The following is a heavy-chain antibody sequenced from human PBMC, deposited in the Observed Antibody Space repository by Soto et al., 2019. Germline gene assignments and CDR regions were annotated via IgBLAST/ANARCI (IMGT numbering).Heavy chain of an antibody. CDR1: GYTFTSYA. V-gene: IGHV1-3*01. D-gene: IGHD3-22*01. J-gene: IGHJ3*02. Sequence: ASVKVSCKASGYTFTSYAMHWVRQAPGQRLEWMGWINAGNGNTKYSQKFQGRVTITRDTSASTAYMELSSLRSEDTAVYYCASPYYYDSSGYYYVDAFDIWGQGTMVTVSS. CDR3: ASPYYYDSSGYYYVDAFDI. CDR2: INAGNGNT.